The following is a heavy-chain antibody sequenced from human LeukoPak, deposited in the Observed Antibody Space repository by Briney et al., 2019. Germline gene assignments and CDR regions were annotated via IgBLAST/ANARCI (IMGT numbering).Heavy chain of an antibody. V-gene: IGHV3-48*03. J-gene: IGHJ5*02. D-gene: IGHD3-9*01. CDR3: AGLTYDKRFDP. CDR2: ISTSGSTI. CDR1: GFTFSSYG. Sequence: GSLRLSCTASGFTFSSYGMSWVRQAPGKGLKWVSYISTSGSTIYYADSVRGRFTVSRDNAKRSLYLQVTSLRAEDTAVYYCAGLTYDKRFDPGGQGTGVTVSS.